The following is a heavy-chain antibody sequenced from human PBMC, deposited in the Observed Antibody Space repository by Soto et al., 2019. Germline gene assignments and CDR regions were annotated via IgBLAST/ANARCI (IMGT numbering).Heavy chain of an antibody. D-gene: IGHD4-17*01. CDR1: GYTFTSYA. V-gene: IGHV1-3*01. CDR3: ASVGDYRDAFDI. CDR2: INAGNGNT. Sequence: QVQLVQSGAEVKKPGASVKVSCKASGYTFTSYAMHWVRQAPGQRLEWMGWINAGNGNTKYSQKFQGRVTITRDTSASTAYKELSSLRSEDTAVYYCASVGDYRDAFDIWGQGTMVTVSS. J-gene: IGHJ3*02.